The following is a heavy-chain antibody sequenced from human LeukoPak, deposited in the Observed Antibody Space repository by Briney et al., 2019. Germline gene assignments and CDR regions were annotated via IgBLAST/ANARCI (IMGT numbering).Heavy chain of an antibody. CDR2: IFHTGST. J-gene: IGHJ4*02. D-gene: IGHD4-23*01. V-gene: IGHV4-38-2*02. CDR3: ARTELPHRYYFDY. CDR1: GGSISSYY. Sequence: SETLSLTCTVSGGSISSYYWGWIRQPPGKGLEWIGSIFHTGSTYYNPSLKSRITISVDTSKNQFSLKLSSVTAADTAVYYCARTELPHRYYFDYWGQGTLVTVSS.